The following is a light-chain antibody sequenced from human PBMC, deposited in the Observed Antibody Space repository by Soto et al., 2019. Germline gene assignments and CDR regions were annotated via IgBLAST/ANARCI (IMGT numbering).Light chain of an antibody. CDR3: MQARQTPPWT. J-gene: IGKJ1*01. Sequence: DIVMTQSPLSLPVTPGEPASISCRSSQSLLQSNGYTYLDWYLQKPGQSPQLLIYFGSTRASGVPDRFSGSGSGTDYTLKISRVEAEDVGVYYCMQARQTPPWTFGQGTKVEI. CDR1: QSLLQSNGYTY. CDR2: FGS. V-gene: IGKV2-28*01.